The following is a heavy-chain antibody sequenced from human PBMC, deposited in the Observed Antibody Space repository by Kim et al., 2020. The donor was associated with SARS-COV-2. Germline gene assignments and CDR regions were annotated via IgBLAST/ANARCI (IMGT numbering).Heavy chain of an antibody. CDR3: ARGVLIAARPDVDY. Sequence: GDSVKGRFTISRDNAKNSLYLQMNSLRAEDTAVYYCARGVLIAARPDVDYWGQGTLVTVSS. V-gene: IGHV3-7*01. D-gene: IGHD6-6*01. J-gene: IGHJ4*02.